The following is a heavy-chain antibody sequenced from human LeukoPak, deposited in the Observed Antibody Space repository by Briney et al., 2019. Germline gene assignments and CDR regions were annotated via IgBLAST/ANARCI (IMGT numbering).Heavy chain of an antibody. D-gene: IGHD3-10*01. CDR2: IHYSGST. CDR1: GGSISSYY. Sequence: SETLSLTCTVSGGSISSYYWSWIRQPPGKGLEWIGYIHYSGSTNYNPSLKSRVTISVDTSKNQFSLKLSSVTAADTAVYYCAREPLLWFGELLGNWFDPWGQGTLVTVSS. V-gene: IGHV4-59*12. CDR3: AREPLLWFGELLGNWFDP. J-gene: IGHJ5*02.